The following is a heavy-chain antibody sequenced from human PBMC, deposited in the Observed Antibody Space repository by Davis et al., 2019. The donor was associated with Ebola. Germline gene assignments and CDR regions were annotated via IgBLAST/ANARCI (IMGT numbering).Heavy chain of an antibody. D-gene: IGHD3-10*01. V-gene: IGHV1-2*05. J-gene: IGHJ6*02. CDR1: GGTFSSYT. CDR3: ARENYYGLMGYGMDV. Sequence: AASVKVSCKASGGTFSSYTISRVRQAPGQGLEWMGRINPNSGGTNYAQKFQGRVTMTRDTSISTAYMELSRLKSDDTVVYYCARENYYGLMGYGMDVWGQGTTVTVSS. CDR2: INPNSGGT.